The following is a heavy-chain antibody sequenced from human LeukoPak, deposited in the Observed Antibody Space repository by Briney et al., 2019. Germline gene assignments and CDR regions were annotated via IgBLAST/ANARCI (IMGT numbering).Heavy chain of an antibody. J-gene: IGHJ6*02. Sequence: GGSPRLSCAASGFTVSSNYMSWVRQAPGKGLEWVSAISGSGGSTYYADSVKGRFTISRDNSKNTLYLQMNSLRAEDTAVYYCAKGEQWLAYYYYGMDVWGQGTTVTVSS. V-gene: IGHV3-23*01. CDR3: AKGEQWLAYYYYGMDV. CDR1: GFTVSSNY. D-gene: IGHD6-19*01. CDR2: ISGSGGST.